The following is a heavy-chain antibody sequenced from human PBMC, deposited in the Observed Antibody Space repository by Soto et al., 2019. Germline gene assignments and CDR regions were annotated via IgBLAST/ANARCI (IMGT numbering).Heavy chain of an antibody. CDR2: IYPGDSDT. V-gene: IGHV5-51*01. D-gene: IGHD5-18*01. CDR3: ARQASYGYIGYYYYDMDV. Sequence: PGESLKISCKGSGYSFTSYWIGWVRQMPGKGLEWMGIIYPGDSDTRYSPSFQGQVTISADKSISTAYLQWSSLKASDTAMYYCARQASYGYIGYYYYDMDVWGKGTTVTVS. J-gene: IGHJ6*03. CDR1: GYSFTSYW.